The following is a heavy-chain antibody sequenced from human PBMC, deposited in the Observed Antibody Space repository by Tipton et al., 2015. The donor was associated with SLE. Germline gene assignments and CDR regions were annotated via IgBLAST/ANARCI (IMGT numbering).Heavy chain of an antibody. CDR3: ARSLVVSGKGHGY. Sequence: QSGAEVKKPGASVKVSCKASGYTFTGYYMHWVRQAPGQGLEWMGWINPNSGGTNYVQKFQGRVTMTRDTSISTAYMELSRLRSDDTAVYYCARSLVVSGKGHGYWGQGTLVTVSS. CDR2: INPNSGGT. D-gene: IGHD3-22*01. J-gene: IGHJ4*02. CDR1: GYTFTGYY. V-gene: IGHV1-2*02.